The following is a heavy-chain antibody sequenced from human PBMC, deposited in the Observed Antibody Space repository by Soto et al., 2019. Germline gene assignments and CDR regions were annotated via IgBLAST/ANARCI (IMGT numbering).Heavy chain of an antibody. CDR2: ISSSTTYI. Sequence: LRLSCAASGFTFSYYSMTWVRQSPGRGLEWVSSISSSTTYISYADSVRGRFTISRDNAKNSLYLQMSSLRADDTAVYYCARDPVGVDSTFFFDSWGQGTLVTVSS. CDR3: ARDPVGVDSTFFFDS. CDR1: GFTFSYYS. J-gene: IGHJ4*02. V-gene: IGHV3-21*01. D-gene: IGHD2-21*01.